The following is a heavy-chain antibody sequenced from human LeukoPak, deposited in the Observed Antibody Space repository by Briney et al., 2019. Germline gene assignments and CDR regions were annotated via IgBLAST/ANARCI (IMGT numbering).Heavy chain of an antibody. Sequence: PGGSLTLSCAASGFTFSSYWMTWVRQAPGKGLEWVANMNQDGGIRYYVDSVKGRFTISRDNAKNSLYLQMNTLRVEDTAVYYCARDLHYYVAMDVWGQGTTVTVSS. D-gene: IGHD3-10*02. J-gene: IGHJ6*02. CDR1: GFTFSSYW. V-gene: IGHV3-7*03. CDR2: MNQDGGIR. CDR3: ARDLHYYVAMDV.